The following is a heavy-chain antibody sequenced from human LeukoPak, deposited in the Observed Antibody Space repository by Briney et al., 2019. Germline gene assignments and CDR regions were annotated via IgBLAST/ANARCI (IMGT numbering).Heavy chain of an antibody. V-gene: IGHV4-39*01. CDR2: IYYRRNT. CDR3: ARPTPRYFDL. CDR1: GGSISSSSYY. Sequence: SETLSLTCTVSGGSISSSSYYWGWIRQPPGKGLEWIGSIYYRRNTYYNPSLKSRVTIYVYTSKHQFSLKLSSVTAADTAVYYCARPTPRYFDLWGRGTLVTVSS. J-gene: IGHJ2*01.